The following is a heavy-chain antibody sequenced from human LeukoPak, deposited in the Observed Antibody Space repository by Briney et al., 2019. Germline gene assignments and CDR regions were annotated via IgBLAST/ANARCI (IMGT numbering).Heavy chain of an antibody. D-gene: IGHD2-2*01. J-gene: IGHJ5*02. CDR3: ARSNIVVVPAAIENWFDP. V-gene: IGHV1-18*01. CDR1: GYTFTSYG. CDR2: ISAYNGNT. Sequence: ASVNVSCKASGYTFTSYGISWVRQAPGQGLEWMGWISAYNGNTNYAQKLQGRVTMTTDTSTSTAYMELRSLRSDDTAVYYCARSNIVVVPAAIENWFDPWGQGTLVTVSS.